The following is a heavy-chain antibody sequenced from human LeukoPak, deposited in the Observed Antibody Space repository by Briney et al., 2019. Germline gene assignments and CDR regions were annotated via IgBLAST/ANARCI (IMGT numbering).Heavy chain of an antibody. V-gene: IGHV3-23*01. CDR2: IGGSGGST. CDR1: GFTFSSYA. D-gene: IGHD4-11*01. Sequence: AGGSLRLSCAASGFTFSSYAMSWVRQAPGRGLEWVSTIGGSGGSTYYADSVKGRFTISRDNSKNTLYLQMNSLRAEDTAVYSCAKSPSTNIYSNLNRYFDYWGQGTLVTVSS. CDR3: AKSPSTNIYSNLNRYFDY. J-gene: IGHJ4*02.